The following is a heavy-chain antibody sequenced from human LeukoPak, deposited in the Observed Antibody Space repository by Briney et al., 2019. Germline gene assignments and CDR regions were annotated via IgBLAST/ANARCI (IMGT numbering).Heavy chain of an antibody. CDR3: ARGTGTPGNNWFDP. V-gene: IGHV1-69*13. Sequence: ASVKVSCKASGGTFSSYAISWVRQAPGQGLEWMGGIIPIFGTANYAQKFQGRVTITADESTSTAYMELSSLRSEDTAVYYCARGTGTPGNNWFDPWGQGTLVTVSS. CDR1: GGTFSSYA. J-gene: IGHJ5*02. CDR2: IIPIFGTA. D-gene: IGHD1-1*01.